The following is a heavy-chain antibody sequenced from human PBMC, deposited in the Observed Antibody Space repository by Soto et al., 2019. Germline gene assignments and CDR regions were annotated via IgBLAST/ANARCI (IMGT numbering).Heavy chain of an antibody. CDR3: ARPSKSTSYYYSGMDV. Sequence: PGESLKISCKGSGYSFTSYWIGWVRHMPGKGLQRMGLIEPGDAYPRHCPSFQGQLTTSAAKSTSTAYQQWSSLKAPDPALYYCARPSKSTSYYYSGMDVWGQATTVNVSS. D-gene: IGHD2-2*01. J-gene: IGHJ6*02. CDR1: GYSFTSYW. CDR2: IEPGDAYP. V-gene: IGHV5-51*01.